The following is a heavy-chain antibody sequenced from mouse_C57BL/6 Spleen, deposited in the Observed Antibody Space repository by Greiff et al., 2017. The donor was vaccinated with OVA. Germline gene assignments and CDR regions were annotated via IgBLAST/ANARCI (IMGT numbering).Heavy chain of an antibody. V-gene: IGHV1-76*01. D-gene: IGHD1-1*01. CDR2: IYPGSGNT. CDR1: GYTFTDYY. Sequence: VQLQESGAELVRPGASVKLSCKASGYTFTDYYINWVKQRPGQGLEWIARIYPGSGNTYYNEKFKGKATLTAEKSSSTAYMQLSSLTSEDSAVYFCAREDYYGSSYNYYAMDYWGQGTSVTVSS. J-gene: IGHJ4*01. CDR3: AREDYYGSSYNYYAMDY.